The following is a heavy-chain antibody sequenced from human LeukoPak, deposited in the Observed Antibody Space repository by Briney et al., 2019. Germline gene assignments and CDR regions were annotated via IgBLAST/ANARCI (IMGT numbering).Heavy chain of an antibody. CDR3: AKAASSSWPSYYYGMDV. V-gene: IGHV3-23*01. J-gene: IGHJ6*02. Sequence: GGSLRLSRAGSGILFCSYSLSWGRQGPGMGLEWGSVITVSGGDTYYADSVKGRFTISKDNSKNTVYLQMSSLRVDDTAVYYCAKAASSSWPSYYYGMDVWGQGTTVTVSS. D-gene: IGHD6-13*01. CDR1: GILFCSYS. CDR2: ITVSGGDT.